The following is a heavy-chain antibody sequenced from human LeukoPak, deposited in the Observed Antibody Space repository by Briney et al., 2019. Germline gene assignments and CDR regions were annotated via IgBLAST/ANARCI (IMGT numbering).Heavy chain of an antibody. CDR2: INPNSGGT. J-gene: IGHJ6*02. Sequence: ASVKVSCKASGYTFTGYYMHWVRQAPGQGLEWMGWINPNSGGTNYAQKFQGRVTMTRDTSISTAYMELSRLRSDDTAVYYCARDGDDDYYYYGMDVWGQGTTVTVSS. V-gene: IGHV1-2*02. CDR3: ARDGDDDYYYYGMDV. D-gene: IGHD5-12*01. CDR1: GYTFTGYY.